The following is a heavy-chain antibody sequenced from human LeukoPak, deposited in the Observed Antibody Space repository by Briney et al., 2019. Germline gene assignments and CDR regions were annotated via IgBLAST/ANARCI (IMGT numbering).Heavy chain of an antibody. CDR2: IYPGDSDT. J-gene: IGHJ4*02. D-gene: IGHD6-13*01. V-gene: IGHV5-51*01. CDR3: ARLPLQASQLVPNLLFDY. Sequence: GESLKISCKVSGYSFTNSWIGWVRQMPGKGLEWMGIIYPGDSDTEYSPSFQGQVTISADKSISTAYLQWSSLKASDTAMYYCARLPLQASQLVPNLLFDYWGQGTLVTVSS. CDR1: GYSFTNSW.